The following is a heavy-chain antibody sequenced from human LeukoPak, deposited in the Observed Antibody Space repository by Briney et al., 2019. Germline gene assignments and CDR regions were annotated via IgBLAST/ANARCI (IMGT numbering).Heavy chain of an antibody. J-gene: IGHJ4*02. CDR2: IIPIFGTA. Sequence: SVKVSCKASGGTFSSYAISWVRQAPGQGLEWMGGIIPIFGTANYAQKFQGRVTITADESTSTAYMELSSLRSEDTAVYYCARVGEWELLGTFDYWGQGTLVTASS. CDR3: ARVGEWELLGTFDY. V-gene: IGHV1-69*01. D-gene: IGHD1-26*01. CDR1: GGTFSSYA.